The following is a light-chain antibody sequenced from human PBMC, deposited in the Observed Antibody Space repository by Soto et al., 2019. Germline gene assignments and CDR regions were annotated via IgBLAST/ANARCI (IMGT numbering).Light chain of an antibody. CDR2: DTY. CDR3: ATWDSKLNAVV. CDR1: TSNIGNNF. Sequence: QSVLTQPSSMSAAPGQKVTISCSGSTSNIGNNFVSWYQQVPGTAPKLLIFDTYQRPSGIPDRFFGSKSGSSATLGITGPQTGDEAVYYCATWDSKLNAVVFGGGTKVTVL. V-gene: IGLV1-51*01. J-gene: IGLJ2*01.